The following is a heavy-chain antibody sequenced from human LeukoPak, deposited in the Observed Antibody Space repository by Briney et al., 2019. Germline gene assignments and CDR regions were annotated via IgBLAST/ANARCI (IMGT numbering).Heavy chain of an antibody. D-gene: IGHD3-16*01. CDR2: ITSGSGYI. J-gene: IGHJ4*02. V-gene: IGHV3-21*04. CDR1: GFTFRSYS. Sequence: GGSLRLSCAASGFTFRSYSMNWVRQAPGKGLEWVACITSGSGYIWYADSVKGRFTISRDDAKNALYLQMNSLRAEDTAVYYCASGGTYVLDYWGQGTLVTVSA. CDR3: ASGGTYVLDY.